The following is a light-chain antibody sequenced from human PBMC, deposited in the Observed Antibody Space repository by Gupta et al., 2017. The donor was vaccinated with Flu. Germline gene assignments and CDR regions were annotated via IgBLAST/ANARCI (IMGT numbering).Light chain of an antibody. CDR3: QQYNNWPPGT. V-gene: IGKV3-15*01. Sequence: EIVMTQSPATLSVSPGERATLSCRASQSVSSNLAWYQQKPGQAPRLLIYGASTRATGIPARFSGSGSGTDFTLTISSLQSEDFAVYYCQQYNNWPPGTFGQGTMVEIK. CDR2: GAS. CDR1: QSVSSN. J-gene: IGKJ1*01.